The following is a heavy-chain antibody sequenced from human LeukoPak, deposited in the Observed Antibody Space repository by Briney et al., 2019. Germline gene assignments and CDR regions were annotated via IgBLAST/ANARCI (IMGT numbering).Heavy chain of an antibody. CDR1: GFTVSSNY. J-gene: IGHJ4*02. CDR3: ARVYYDSSGYYLDY. Sequence: PGGSLRLSCAASGFTVSSNYMSWVRQAPGEGLEWVSVIYSGGSTYYADSVKGRFTISRHNSKNTLYLQMNSLRAEDTAVYYCARVYYDSSGYYLDYWGQGTLVTVSS. V-gene: IGHV3-53*04. D-gene: IGHD3-22*01. CDR2: IYSGGST.